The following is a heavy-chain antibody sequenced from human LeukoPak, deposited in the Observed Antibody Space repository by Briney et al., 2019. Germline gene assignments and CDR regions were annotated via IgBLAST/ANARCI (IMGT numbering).Heavy chain of an antibody. CDR1: GGSISNYY. D-gene: IGHD7-27*01. Sequence: PSETLSLTCTVSGGSISNYYWSWIRQPPGKGLEWIGYIYYSGSTNYNPSLRSRVTISVDTSKNQFSLKLSSVTAADTAVYYCARRTKSWGSSDYWGQGTLVTVSS. CDR3: ARRTKSWGSSDY. CDR2: IYYSGST. V-gene: IGHV4-59*08. J-gene: IGHJ4*02.